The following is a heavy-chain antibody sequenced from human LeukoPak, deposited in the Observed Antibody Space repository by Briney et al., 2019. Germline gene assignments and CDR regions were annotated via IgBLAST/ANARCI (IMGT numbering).Heavy chain of an antibody. CDR1: GFTFSSYS. Sequence: GGSLRLSCAASGFTFSSYSMNWVRQAPGKGLEWVSSISSTSGNIYYADSLKGRFTISRDNAKNSLYLQMNSLRAEDTAVYYCATHGSAHYYMDVWGKGTTVTISS. CDR2: ISSTSGNI. J-gene: IGHJ6*03. V-gene: IGHV3-21*04. D-gene: IGHD2-2*03. CDR3: ATHGSAHYYMDV.